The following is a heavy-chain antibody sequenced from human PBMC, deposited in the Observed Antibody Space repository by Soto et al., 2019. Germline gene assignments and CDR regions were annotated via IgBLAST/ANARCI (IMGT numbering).Heavy chain of an antibody. Sequence: ASVKVSCKASGYTFTSYYMHWVRQAPGQGLEWMGIINPSGGSTSYAQKFQGRVTMTRDTSTSTVYMELSSLRSEDTAVYYCARGGSSGWSGGGGWFDPWGQGTLVTVSS. D-gene: IGHD6-19*01. CDR3: ARGGSSGWSGGGGWFDP. V-gene: IGHV1-46*01. J-gene: IGHJ5*02. CDR1: GYTFTSYY. CDR2: INPSGGST.